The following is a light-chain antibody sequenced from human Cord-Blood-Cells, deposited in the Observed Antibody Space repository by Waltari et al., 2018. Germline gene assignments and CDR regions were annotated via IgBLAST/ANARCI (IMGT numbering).Light chain of an antibody. CDR1: QSISSY. Sequence: DIQMTQYPSSLSASVGDSVTITCRASQSISSYLNWYQQKPGKAPKLLIYAASSLQSGVPSRFSGSGSGTDFTLTISSLQPEDFATYYCQQSYSTPLTFGPGTKVDIK. J-gene: IGKJ3*01. CDR3: QQSYSTPLT. CDR2: AAS. V-gene: IGKV1-39*01.